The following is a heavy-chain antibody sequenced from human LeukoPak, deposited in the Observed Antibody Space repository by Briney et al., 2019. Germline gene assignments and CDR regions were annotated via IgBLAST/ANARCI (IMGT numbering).Heavy chain of an antibody. Sequence: SETLSLTCAVYGGSFSGYYWSWIRQPPGKGLEWIGEINHSGSTNYNPSLKSRVTISVDTSKNQFSLKLSSVTAADTAVYYCARGGPRYCSGGSCYPSYYYYGMDVRGQGTTVTVSS. J-gene: IGHJ6*02. CDR2: INHSGST. CDR3: ARGGPRYCSGGSCYPSYYYYGMDV. CDR1: GGSFSGYY. D-gene: IGHD2-15*01. V-gene: IGHV4-34*01.